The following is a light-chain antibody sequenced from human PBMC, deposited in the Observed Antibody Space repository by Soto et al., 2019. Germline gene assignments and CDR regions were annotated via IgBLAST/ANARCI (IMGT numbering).Light chain of an antibody. CDR3: QQYNSFPT. Sequence: DIQMTQSPSTLSASVGDRVTITCRASQSISSWLAWYQQKPGKAPKLLIYKASSLESGVPTRFSGSGSGTEFTLTISSLQPDDRATYYCQQYNSFPTFGQGTKVEIK. CDR1: QSISSW. J-gene: IGKJ1*01. CDR2: KAS. V-gene: IGKV1-5*03.